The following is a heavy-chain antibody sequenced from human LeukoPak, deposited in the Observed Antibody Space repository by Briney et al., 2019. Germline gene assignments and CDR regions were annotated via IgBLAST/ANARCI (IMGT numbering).Heavy chain of an antibody. CDR3: TKDRLTGYSFGYSYFDY. V-gene: IGHV3-23*01. J-gene: IGHJ4*02. CDR1: GFTFSSYA. D-gene: IGHD5-18*01. Sequence: PGGSLRLSCAASGFTFSSYAMTWVRQAPGKGLEWVSTISGSGGSTYYADSVKGRFTISRDNSKNTLYLQMNSVRAEDTAVYYCTKDRLTGYSFGYSYFDYWGQGTLVTVSS. CDR2: ISGSGGST.